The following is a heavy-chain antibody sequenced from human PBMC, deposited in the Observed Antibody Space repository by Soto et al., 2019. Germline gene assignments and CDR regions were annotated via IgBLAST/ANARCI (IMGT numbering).Heavy chain of an antibody. Sequence: GASVKVSCKASGYTFTSYAMHWVRQAPGQRLEWMGWINAGNGNTKYSQKFQGGVTITRDTSASTAYMELSSLRSEDTAVYYCARDLPPRRAARPRAAFDYWGQGTLVTVSS. J-gene: IGHJ4*02. V-gene: IGHV1-3*01. D-gene: IGHD6-6*01. CDR1: GYTFTSYA. CDR2: INAGNGNT. CDR3: ARDLPPRRAARPRAAFDY.